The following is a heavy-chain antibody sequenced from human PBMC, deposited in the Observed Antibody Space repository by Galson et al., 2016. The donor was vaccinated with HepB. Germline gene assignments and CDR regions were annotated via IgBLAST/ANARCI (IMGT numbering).Heavy chain of an antibody. CDR1: GGPLDTTNS. V-gene: IGHV4-4*02. Sequence: EPLSLTCTVSGGPLDTTNSWSWVRQPPGKGLEWLGEIQHSGRTNYNSSLKSRLSMSVDKSDNQFSLRLTSVTAADTAVYYCARVRSLQYYYGMDVWGQGTTVTVSS. CDR2: IQHSGRT. D-gene: IGHD4-11*01. J-gene: IGHJ6*02. CDR3: ARVRSLQYYYGMDV.